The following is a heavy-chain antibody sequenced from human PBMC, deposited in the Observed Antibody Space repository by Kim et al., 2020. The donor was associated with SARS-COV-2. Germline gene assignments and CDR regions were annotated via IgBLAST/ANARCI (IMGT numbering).Heavy chain of an antibody. D-gene: IGHD3-22*01. J-gene: IGHJ4*02. V-gene: IGHV3-9*01. CDR1: GFTFDDYA. CDR3: AKGHNAHYYDSSGCFDY. CDR2: ISWNSGSI. Sequence: GGSLRLSCAASGFTFDDYAMHWVRQAPGKGLEWVSGISWNSGSIGYADSVKGRFTISRDNAKNSLYLQMNSLRAEDTALYYCAKGHNAHYYDSSGCFDYWGQGTLVTVSS.